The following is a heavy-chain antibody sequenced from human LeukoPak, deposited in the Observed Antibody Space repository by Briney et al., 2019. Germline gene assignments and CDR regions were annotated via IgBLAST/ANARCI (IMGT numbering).Heavy chain of an antibody. D-gene: IGHD3-10*01. Sequence: SETLSLTCTVSGGSIRGYYWTWIRQPPGKGLEWIGYIHYRGNTNYNPSLKSRVTMSVDTSKSQFSLKLSSVTAADTAVFYCVRYVVYGSGIYYFDYWGQGTLVTVSS. V-gene: IGHV4-59*08. J-gene: IGHJ4*02. CDR2: IHYRGNT. CDR1: GGSIRGYY. CDR3: VRYVVYGSGIYYFDY.